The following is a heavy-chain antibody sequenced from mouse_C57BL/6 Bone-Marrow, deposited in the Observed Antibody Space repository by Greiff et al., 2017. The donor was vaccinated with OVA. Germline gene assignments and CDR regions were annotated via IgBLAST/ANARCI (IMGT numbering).Heavy chain of an antibody. CDR2: IHPNSGST. D-gene: IGHD2-2*01. CDR3: ARLWLPHYYAMDD. CDR1: GYTFTSYW. V-gene: IGHV1-64*01. Sequence: QVQLQQPGAELVKPGASVKLSCKASGYTFTSYWMHWVKQRPGQGLEWIGMIHPNSGSTNYNEKFKSKATLTVDKSSSTAYMQLSSLTSEDSAVYYCARLWLPHYYAMDDWGKGTSVTVAS. J-gene: IGHJ4*01.